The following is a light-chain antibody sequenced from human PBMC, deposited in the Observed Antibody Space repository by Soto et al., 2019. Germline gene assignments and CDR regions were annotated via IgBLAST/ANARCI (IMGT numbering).Light chain of an antibody. CDR1: QSVRSD. CDR2: DAS. V-gene: IGKV3-11*01. Sequence: EVVVTQWRSSLCLCGVELATLSCRASQSVRSDLAWYQQKPGQAPRLLIYDASRRATGIPARFSGSGSGTDFTLTISILEPEDFAVYYCQQLNNWPLSFGGGTKVDIK. CDR3: QQLNNWPLS. J-gene: IGKJ4*01.